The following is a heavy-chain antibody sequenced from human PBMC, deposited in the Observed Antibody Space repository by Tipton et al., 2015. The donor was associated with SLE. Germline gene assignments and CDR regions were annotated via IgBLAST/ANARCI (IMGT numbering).Heavy chain of an antibody. CDR3: ATARGVTTGWYFDL. J-gene: IGHJ2*01. CDR1: GGSISSYY. V-gene: IGHV4-59*01. Sequence: TLSLTCTVSGGSISSYYWSWIRQPPGKGLEWIGYIYYSGSTNYNPSLKSRVTISVDTSKNQFSLKLSSVTAADTAVYYCATARGVTTGWYFDLWGRGTLVTVSS. CDR2: IYYSGST. D-gene: IGHD4-17*01.